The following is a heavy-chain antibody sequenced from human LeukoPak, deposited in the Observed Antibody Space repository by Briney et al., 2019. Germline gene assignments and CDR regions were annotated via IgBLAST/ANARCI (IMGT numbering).Heavy chain of an antibody. D-gene: IGHD2-2*01. CDR2: ISPFNGNT. V-gene: IGHV1-18*01. J-gene: IGHJ4*02. CDR3: ARVGVEGASCYDY. Sequence: GASVKVSCKASGYTFTTYGINWVRQAPGQGLEWVGWISPFNGNTNYAQNLQGRVTMTTETSTSTAYMELRSLRSDDTAVYYCARVGVEGASCYDYWGQGTLVTVSS. CDR1: GYTFTTYG.